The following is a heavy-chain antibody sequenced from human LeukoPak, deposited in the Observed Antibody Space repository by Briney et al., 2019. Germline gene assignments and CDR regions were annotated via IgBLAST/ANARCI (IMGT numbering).Heavy chain of an antibody. CDR2: ISAYNGNT. CDR3: ARVHLTYYYDSSGYYFFDY. Sequence: ASVKVSCKASGYTFTSYGISWVRQAPGQGLEWMGWISAYNGNTNYAQKLQGRVTMTTDTSTSTAYMELRSLRSDDTAVYYCARVHLTYYYDSSGYYFFDYWGQGTLVTVSS. CDR1: GYTFTSYG. D-gene: IGHD3-22*01. J-gene: IGHJ4*02. V-gene: IGHV1-18*01.